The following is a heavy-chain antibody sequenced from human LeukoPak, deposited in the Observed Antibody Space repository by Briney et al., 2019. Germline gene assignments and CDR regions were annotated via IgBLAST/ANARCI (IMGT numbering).Heavy chain of an antibody. Sequence: GGSLRLSCAASGFTFTNAWMNWVRQAPGKGLEWVGRIKSTADGETIDYAAPVKGRFPFSRDDSKNMLYLQMNSLKSEDTAVYYCSTLTSRGLSDSWGQGPLVPVSS. J-gene: IGHJ4*02. CDR1: GFTFTNAW. CDR3: STLTSRGLSDS. D-gene: IGHD1-20*01. V-gene: IGHV3-15*07. CDR2: IKSTADGETI.